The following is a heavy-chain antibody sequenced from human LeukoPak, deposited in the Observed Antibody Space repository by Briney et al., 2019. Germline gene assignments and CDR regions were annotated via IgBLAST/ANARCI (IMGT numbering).Heavy chain of an antibody. D-gene: IGHD3-16*01. CDR3: AREVGGVRSGVY. Sequence: PGGSLRLSCAASGFTFSSYSMNWVRQAPGKGLEWVSSISRSSSYIYYADSVKGRFTISRDNAKNSLYLQMNSLRAEDTAVYYCAREVGGVRSGVYWGQETRVTVSS. CDR1: GFTFSSYS. CDR2: ISRSSSYI. V-gene: IGHV3-21*01. J-gene: IGHJ4*02.